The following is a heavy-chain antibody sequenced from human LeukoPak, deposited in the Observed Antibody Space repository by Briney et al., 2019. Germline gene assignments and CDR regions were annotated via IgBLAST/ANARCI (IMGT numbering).Heavy chain of an antibody. CDR1: EFTFSSYA. CDR3: ARTRSSWQDAFDI. D-gene: IGHD6-13*01. Sequence: PGGSLRLSCAASEFTFSSYAMHWVRQAPGKGLEWVAVISYDGSNKYYADSVKGRFTISRDNSKNTLYLQMNSLRAEDTAVYYCARTRSSWQDAFDIWGQGTMVTVSS. V-gene: IGHV3-30-3*01. J-gene: IGHJ3*02. CDR2: ISYDGSNK.